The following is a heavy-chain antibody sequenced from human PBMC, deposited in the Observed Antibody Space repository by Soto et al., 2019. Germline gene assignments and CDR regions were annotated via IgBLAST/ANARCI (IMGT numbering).Heavy chain of an antibody. Sequence: GASVKVSCKASGYTFTSYAMHWVRQAPGQRLEWMGWINAGNGNTKYSQKFQGRVTITRDTSASTAYMELSSLRSEDTAVYYCARAPPYSSSSGPFDYWGQGTLVTVSS. V-gene: IGHV1-3*01. D-gene: IGHD6-6*01. J-gene: IGHJ4*02. CDR3: ARAPPYSSSSGPFDY. CDR2: INAGNGNT. CDR1: GYTFTSYA.